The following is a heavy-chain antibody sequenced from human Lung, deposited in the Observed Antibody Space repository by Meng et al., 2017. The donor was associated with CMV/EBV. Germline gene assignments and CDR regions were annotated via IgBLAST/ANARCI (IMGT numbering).Heavy chain of an antibody. CDR2: IYYSGST. CDR3: ARDPAASIFGVVTNEGYFDY. D-gene: IGHD3-3*01. CDR1: GGSIRSYY. Sequence: SETLSLTCTVSGGSIRSYYWSWIRQPPGKGLEWIGYIYYSGSTNYNPSLKSRVTISVDTSKNQFSLKLSSVTAADTAAYYCARDPAASIFGVVTNEGYFDYWGQGTLVTVSS. V-gene: IGHV4-59*01. J-gene: IGHJ4*02.